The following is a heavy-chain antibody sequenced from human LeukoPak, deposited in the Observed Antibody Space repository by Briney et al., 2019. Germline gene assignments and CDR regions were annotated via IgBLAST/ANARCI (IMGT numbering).Heavy chain of an antibody. CDR3: ASQIAAAGTKDYYYYYRNV. CDR2: INPKNGGT. V-gene: IGHV1-2*02. J-gene: IGHJ6*03. D-gene: IGHD6-13*01. Sequence: ASVKVSCKASGYSFTGYYIHWVRQAPGQGLEWMGWINPKNGGTNSTQKFQGRVTMTRDTSINTAYMEVSRLKSDDTAVYYCASQIAAAGTKDYYYYYRNVWGKGTTVIVSS. CDR1: GYSFTGYY.